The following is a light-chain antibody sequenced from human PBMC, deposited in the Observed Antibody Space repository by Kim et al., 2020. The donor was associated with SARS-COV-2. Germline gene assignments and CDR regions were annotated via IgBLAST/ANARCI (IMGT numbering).Light chain of an antibody. Sequence: IVLTQSPGTLSLSPGERATLSCRASQTVSNNYIAWYQQKPGRAPRLLIYGASGRATGIPDRFSGSGFGTDFTLTISRLDPEDFAVYYCQQYVGSSYTFGQGTKLEI. CDR1: QTVSNNY. CDR3: QQYVGSSYT. J-gene: IGKJ2*01. CDR2: GAS. V-gene: IGKV3-20*01.